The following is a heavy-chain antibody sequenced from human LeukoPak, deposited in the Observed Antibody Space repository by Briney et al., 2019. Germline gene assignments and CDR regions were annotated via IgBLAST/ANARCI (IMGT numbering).Heavy chain of an antibody. CDR3: AKGSSDCTNGVCYFFDFDY. Sequence: GGSLRLSCAASGFTFSSYAMHWVRQAPGKGLERVAVISYDGSNKYYADSVKGRFTISRDNSKNTLYLHMNSLRAEDTAVYYCAKGSSDCTNGVCYFFDFDYWGQGTLVTVSS. CDR1: GFTFSSYA. J-gene: IGHJ4*02. CDR2: ISYDGSNK. D-gene: IGHD2-8*01. V-gene: IGHV3-30-3*01.